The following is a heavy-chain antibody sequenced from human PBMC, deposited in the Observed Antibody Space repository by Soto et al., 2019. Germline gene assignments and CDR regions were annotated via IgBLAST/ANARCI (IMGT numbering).Heavy chain of an antibody. V-gene: IGHV4-39*01. D-gene: IGHD6-19*01. CDR3: ARQAYRSGWADY. J-gene: IGHJ4*02. CDR1: GGSISSSSYY. Sequence: SETLSLTCTVSGGSISSSSYYWGWIRQPPGKGLEWIGTIYYSGSTYYNPSLKSRVTISVDTSKNQFSLKLSSVTAADAAVYFCARQAYRSGWADYWGQGTQVTVSS. CDR2: IYYSGST.